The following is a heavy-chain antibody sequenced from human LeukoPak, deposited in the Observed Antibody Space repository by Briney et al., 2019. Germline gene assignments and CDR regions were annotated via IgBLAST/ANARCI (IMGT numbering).Heavy chain of an antibody. J-gene: IGHJ6*02. CDR1: GGSFSGYY. V-gene: IGHV4-34*01. Sequence: PSETLSLTCAVYGGSFSGYYWSWIRQPPGKGLEWIGEINHSGSTNYNPSLKNRVTISVDTSKNQFSLKLSSVTAADTAVYYCARGGYSGYDLDHYYYGMDVWGQGTTVTVSS. CDR3: ARGGYSGYDLDHYYYGMDV. D-gene: IGHD5-12*01. CDR2: INHSGST.